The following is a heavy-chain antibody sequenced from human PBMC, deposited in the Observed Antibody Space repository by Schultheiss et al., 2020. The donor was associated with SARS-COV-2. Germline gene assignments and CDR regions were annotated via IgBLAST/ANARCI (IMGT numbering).Heavy chain of an antibody. CDR1: GFTFSSYW. D-gene: IGHD5-24*01. CDR3: ASQFYFDY. J-gene: IGHJ4*02. CDR2: ISGSGGST. V-gene: IGHV3-23*01. Sequence: GESLKISCAASGFTFSSYWMSWVRQAPGKGLEWVSAISGSGGSTYYADSVKGRFTISRDNSKNTLYLQMNSLRPEDTAVYYCASQFYFDYWGQGTLVTVSS.